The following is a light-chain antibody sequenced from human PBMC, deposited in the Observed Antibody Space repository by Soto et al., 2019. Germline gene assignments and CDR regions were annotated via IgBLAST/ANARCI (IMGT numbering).Light chain of an antibody. CDR3: QEYGASPFN. J-gene: IGKJ3*01. CDR1: QSVSGTY. CDR2: GAS. V-gene: IGKV3-20*01. Sequence: EIVLTQSPGTLSLSPGERATLSCRASQSVSGTYLAWYQQRPGQAPKVLIYGASSRAAGIPDRFSGSGSGTDFTLTISRLEPEDFAVYYCQEYGASPFNFGPRTTVDIK.